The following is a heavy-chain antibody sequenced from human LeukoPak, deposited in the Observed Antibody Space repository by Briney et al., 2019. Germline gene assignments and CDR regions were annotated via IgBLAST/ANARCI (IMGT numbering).Heavy chain of an antibody. D-gene: IGHD3-22*01. CDR1: GGSFSGYY. CDR2: INHSGST. Sequence: PSETLSLTCAVYGGSFSGYYWTWIRQPPGKGLEWIGEINHSGSTNYDPSLRSRVTISVDTSNNQFSLKLSSVTAADTAVYYCATSGYDSSGYYSSGYFDYWGQGTLVTVSS. V-gene: IGHV4-34*01. J-gene: IGHJ4*02. CDR3: ATSGYDSSGYYSSGYFDY.